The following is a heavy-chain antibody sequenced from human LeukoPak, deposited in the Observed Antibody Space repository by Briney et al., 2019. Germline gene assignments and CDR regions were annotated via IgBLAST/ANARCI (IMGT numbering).Heavy chain of an antibody. CDR1: GFTFSSYA. CDR2: ISGSGGST. D-gene: IGHD6-19*01. J-gene: IGHJ4*02. CDR3: AKDLSGIAVGRGLLYFDY. V-gene: IGHV3-23*01. Sequence: GGSLRLSCAASGFTFSSYAMSWVRQAPGKGLEWVSGISGSGGSTNYADSVKGRFTISRDNSKNTLYLQMNSLRAEDTAVFYCAKDLSGIAVGRGLLYFDYWGQGTLVTDSS.